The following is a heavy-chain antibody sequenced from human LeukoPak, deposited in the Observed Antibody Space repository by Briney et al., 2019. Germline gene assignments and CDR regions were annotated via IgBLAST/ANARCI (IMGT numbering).Heavy chain of an antibody. J-gene: IGHJ3*02. V-gene: IGHV4-59*04. Sequence: SGTLSLTCTISGGSINSYYWSWIRQPPGKGLEWIGSVYYSGSTYFNPSLKSRLTMSVDTSNGHFSLRLGSVTAADTAVYYCARPAHDAFDIWGQGTKVTVSS. CDR3: ARPAHDAFDI. CDR2: VYYSGST. CDR1: GGSINSYY.